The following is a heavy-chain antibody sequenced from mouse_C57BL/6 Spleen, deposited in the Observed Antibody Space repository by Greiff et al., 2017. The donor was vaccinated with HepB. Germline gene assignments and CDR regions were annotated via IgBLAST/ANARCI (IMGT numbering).Heavy chain of an antibody. CDR3: TRDDWDPYAMDY. Sequence: EVQLQQSGTVLARPGASVKMSCKTSGYTFTSYWMHWVKQRPGQGLEWIGAIYPGNSDTSYNQKFKGKAKLTAVTSASTAYMELSSLTNEDSAVYYCTRDDWDPYAMDYWGQGTSVTVSS. CDR1: GYTFTSYW. CDR2: IYPGNSDT. V-gene: IGHV1-5*01. J-gene: IGHJ4*01. D-gene: IGHD4-1*01.